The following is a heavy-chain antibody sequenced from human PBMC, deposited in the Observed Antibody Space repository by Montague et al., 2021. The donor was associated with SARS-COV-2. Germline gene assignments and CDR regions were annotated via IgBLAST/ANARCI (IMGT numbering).Heavy chain of an antibody. CDR3: AKDRSQWLRTNGMDV. D-gene: IGHD5-12*01. CDR2: ISGSGSNT. Sequence: SLRLSCSASGFTFSSYAMSWVRQAPGKGPEWVSGISGSGSNTYYXDAVRGRFTISRDNSKNTLDLQMNSPSAEDTGLYYCAKDRSQWLRTNGMDVWGQGTTVTVSS. CDR1: GFTFSSYA. V-gene: IGHV3-23*01. J-gene: IGHJ6*02.